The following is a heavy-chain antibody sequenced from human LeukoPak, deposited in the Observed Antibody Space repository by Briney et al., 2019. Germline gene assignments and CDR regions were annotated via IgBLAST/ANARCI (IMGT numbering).Heavy chain of an antibody. V-gene: IGHV3-33*01. CDR2: IWYDGSNK. CDR1: GFTFSNYG. CDR3: ARAWASMVRGVINPDY. D-gene: IGHD3-10*01. Sequence: PGRSLRLSCAASGFTFSNYGMHWVRQAPGKGLEWVAVIWYDGSNKYYADSVKGRFTISRDNSKNTLYLQMNSLRAEDTSIYYCARAWASMVRGVINPDYWGQGTLVTVSS. J-gene: IGHJ4*02.